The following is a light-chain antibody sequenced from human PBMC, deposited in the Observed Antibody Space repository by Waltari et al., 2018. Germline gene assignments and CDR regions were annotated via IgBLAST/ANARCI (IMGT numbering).Light chain of an antibody. V-gene: IGLV8-61*01. J-gene: IGLJ3*02. CDR3: LLYLGSGIFV. Sequence: QTVVTQEPSLSVSPGGTVTLTCALSSGSLSTTSYASWYQQTPGQPPRTLVYKANSRSSGVPARFSGCILGNRAALTITGAQAEDESDYYCLLYLGSGIFVFGGGTKLTVL. CDR2: KAN. CDR1: SGSLSTTSY.